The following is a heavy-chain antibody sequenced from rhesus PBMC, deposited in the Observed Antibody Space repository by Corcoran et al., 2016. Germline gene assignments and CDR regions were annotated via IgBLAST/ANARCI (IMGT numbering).Heavy chain of an antibody. CDR3: ARVDSSGWGFDY. Sequence: QLQLQESGPGLVKPSETLSLTCAVSGGSISGYYWSWIRQPPGKGLEWIGNIDGNIAGTNYNPSLKSRVTMSKATSKNQFSMKLSSVTAADTAVYYCARVDSSGWGFDYWGQGVLVTVSS. D-gene: IGHD6-31*01. J-gene: IGHJ4*01. CDR2: IDGNIAGT. CDR1: GGSISGYY. V-gene: IGHV4-81*01.